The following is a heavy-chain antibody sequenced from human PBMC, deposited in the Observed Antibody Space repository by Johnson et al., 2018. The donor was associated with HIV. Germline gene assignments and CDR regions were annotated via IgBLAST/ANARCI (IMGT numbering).Heavy chain of an antibody. CDR2: ISYDGSNK. V-gene: IGHV3-30-3*01. CDR3: ARDRAIVVAYDAFDI. Sequence: QEQLVESGGGLVQPGGSLRLSCAASGFTFSSYAMHWVRQAPGKGLEWVAVISYDGSNKYYADSVKGRFTISRDNSKNTLYLQMNSLRAEDTAVYYCARDRAIVVAYDAFDIWGQGTMVTVSS. D-gene: IGHD3-22*01. CDR1: GFTFSSYA. J-gene: IGHJ3*02.